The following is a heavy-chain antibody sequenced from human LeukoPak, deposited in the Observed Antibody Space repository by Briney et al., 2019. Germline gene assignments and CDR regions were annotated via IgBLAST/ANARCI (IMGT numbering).Heavy chain of an antibody. CDR3: ARDVASSGYYWD. Sequence: ASVKVSCKTSGYTFTNYYMHWVRQAPGQGLEWMGIINPSGGSTSYAQKFQGRVTMTRDTSTSTVYMGLSSLRSEDTAVYYCARDVASSGYYWDWGQGTLVTVSS. V-gene: IGHV1-46*01. J-gene: IGHJ4*02. D-gene: IGHD3-22*01. CDR2: INPSGGST. CDR1: GYTFTNYY.